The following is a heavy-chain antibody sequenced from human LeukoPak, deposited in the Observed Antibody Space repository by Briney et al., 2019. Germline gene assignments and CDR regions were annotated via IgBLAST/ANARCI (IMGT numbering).Heavy chain of an antibody. CDR2: IEPDGTER. Sequence: GGSLRLSCAASGFIFSDLWMTWARQAPGKGLEWVANIEPDGTERYYVDSIKGRFTISRDNAKRSLYLQMNSLRVEDTAVYYCAKRRDYLNSWGQGTLVTVS. V-gene: IGHV3-7*01. CDR1: GFIFSDLW. J-gene: IGHJ4*02. CDR3: AKRRDYLNS. D-gene: IGHD4-17*01.